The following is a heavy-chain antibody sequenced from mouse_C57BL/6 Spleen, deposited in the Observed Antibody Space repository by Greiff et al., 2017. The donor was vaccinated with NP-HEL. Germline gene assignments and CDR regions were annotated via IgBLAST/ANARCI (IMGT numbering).Heavy chain of an antibody. Sequence: QVQLQQPGAELVRPGSSVKLSCKASGYTFTSYWMHWVKQRPIQGLEWIGNIDPSDSETHYNQKFKDKATLTVDKSSSTAYMQLSSLTSEDSAVYYCARGFTTVVAGSYFDYWGQGTTLTVSS. CDR2: IDPSDSET. J-gene: IGHJ2*01. CDR3: ARGFTTVVAGSYFDY. D-gene: IGHD1-1*01. CDR1: GYTFTSYW. V-gene: IGHV1-52*01.